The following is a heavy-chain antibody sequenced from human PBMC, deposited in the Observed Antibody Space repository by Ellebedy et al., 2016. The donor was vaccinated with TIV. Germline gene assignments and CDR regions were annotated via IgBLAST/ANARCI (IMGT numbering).Heavy chain of an antibody. V-gene: IGHV4-59*01. D-gene: IGHD3-10*01. CDR1: GGSISRYY. J-gene: IGHJ4*02. Sequence: PSETLSLTCIVSGGSISRYYWSWIRQPPGRGLEWIGNIYYTGTTNYNPSLQSRVTISLDTSKNQFSLRLTSVTAADTAVYYCARIGCVSFGERPIDYWGQGTLVTVSS. CDR3: ARIGCVSFGERPIDY. CDR2: IYYTGTT.